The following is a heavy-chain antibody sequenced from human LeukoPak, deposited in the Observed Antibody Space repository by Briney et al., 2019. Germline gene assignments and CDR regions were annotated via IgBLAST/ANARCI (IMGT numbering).Heavy chain of an antibody. Sequence: GGSLRLSCAASGFTFSRFGMHWVRQAPGQGLEWVSFILYDGSEKYYADSVKGRFTISRDNAKKSLYLQMNSLRADDTALYYCAKDTWSNFGSGSYSDYWGQGTLVTVSS. CDR1: GFTFSRFG. J-gene: IGHJ4*02. D-gene: IGHD3-10*01. CDR2: ILYDGSEK. CDR3: AKDTWSNFGSGSYSDY. V-gene: IGHV3-30*02.